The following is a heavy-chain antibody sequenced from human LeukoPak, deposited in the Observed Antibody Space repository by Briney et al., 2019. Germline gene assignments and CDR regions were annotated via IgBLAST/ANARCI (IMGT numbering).Heavy chain of an antibody. CDR1: GGSISSYY. J-gene: IGHJ4*02. D-gene: IGHD3-3*01. V-gene: IGHV4-59*08. CDR3: ASQYYDFWSGYSTFDS. CDR2: IYYSGST. Sequence: PSETLSLTCTVSGGSISSYYWSWIRQPPGKGLEWIGYIYYSGSTNYNPSLKSRVTISVDTSKNQFSLKLSSVTAADTAVYYCASQYYDFWSGYSTFDSWGQGTLVTVSS.